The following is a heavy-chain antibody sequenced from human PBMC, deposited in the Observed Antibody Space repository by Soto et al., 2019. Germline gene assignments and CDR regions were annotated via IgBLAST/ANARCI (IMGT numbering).Heavy chain of an antibody. Sequence: QVQLVQSGAEVKKPGSSVKVSCKASGGTFSSYTISWVRQAPGQGLEWMGRIIPILGIANYAQKFQGRVTITADKSTSTAYMELSSLRSEDTAVYYCASVLLWFGEFTYYGMDVWGQGTTFTVSS. J-gene: IGHJ6*02. CDR2: IIPILGIA. D-gene: IGHD3-10*01. V-gene: IGHV1-69*02. CDR1: GGTFSSYT. CDR3: ASVLLWFGEFTYYGMDV.